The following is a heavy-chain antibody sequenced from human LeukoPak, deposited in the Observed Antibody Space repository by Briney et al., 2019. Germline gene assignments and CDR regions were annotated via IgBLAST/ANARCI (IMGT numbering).Heavy chain of an antibody. CDR2: INPYSGGT. D-gene: IGHD6-13*01. J-gene: IGHJ4*02. CDR3: ARDDVSSWSSDFDY. CDR1: GYTFTGYY. Sequence: ASVKVSCKASGYTFTGYYIHWVRQAPGQGLEWMGWINPYSGGTNYAQDFQGRVTMTRDTSINTAYMELSSLRSDDTAVYYCARDDVSSWSSDFDYWGQGTPVTVSS. V-gene: IGHV1-2*02.